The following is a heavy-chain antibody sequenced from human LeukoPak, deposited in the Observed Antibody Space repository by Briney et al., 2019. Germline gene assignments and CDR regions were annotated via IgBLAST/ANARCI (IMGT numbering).Heavy chain of an antibody. D-gene: IGHD6-19*01. V-gene: IGHV4-30-4*08. CDR1: GGSISSGYYY. CDR2: IYYSGST. CDR3: ARGIAVDP. Sequence: SETLSLTCTVSGGSISSGYYYWSWICQPPGKGLEWNGYIYYSGSTYNNPSLKSRVTVSVDTSKNQFTLKVSYVTAADTAVYYCARGIAVDPWGQGTLVTVSS. J-gene: IGHJ5*02.